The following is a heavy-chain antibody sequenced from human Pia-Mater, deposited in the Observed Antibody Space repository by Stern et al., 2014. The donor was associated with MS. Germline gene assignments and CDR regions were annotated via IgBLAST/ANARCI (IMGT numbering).Heavy chain of an antibody. CDR3: ARHVQGFDY. V-gene: IGHV5-51*01. CDR1: GYSFTIYY. Sequence: EVQLVESGAEVKKPGESLKISCKLSGYSFTIYYIAWVRQMPGKGLEWMGVIYPYDSATTYRPSLQGQVTISAAKAITTAYLPTSSLGASDAAMYYCARHVQGFDYWGQGTLVTVSS. J-gene: IGHJ4*02. CDR2: IYPYDSAT.